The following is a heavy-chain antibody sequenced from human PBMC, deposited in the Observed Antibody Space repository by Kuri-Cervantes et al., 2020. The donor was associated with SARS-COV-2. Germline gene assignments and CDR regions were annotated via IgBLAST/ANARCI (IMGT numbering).Heavy chain of an antibody. Sequence: GESLKISCAASGFTFSSYAMHWVRQAPGKGLEWVAFIRYDGSNKYYADSVKGRFTISRDNSKNTLYLQMNSLRAEDTAVYYCAKEVEQLVPWFDPWGQGTLVTVSS. J-gene: IGHJ5*02. CDR1: GFTFSSYA. CDR2: IRYDGSNK. V-gene: IGHV3-30*02. D-gene: IGHD6-6*01. CDR3: AKEVEQLVPWFDP.